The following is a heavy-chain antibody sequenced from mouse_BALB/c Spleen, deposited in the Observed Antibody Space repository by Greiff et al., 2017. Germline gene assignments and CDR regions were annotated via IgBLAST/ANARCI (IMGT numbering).Heavy chain of an antibody. V-gene: IGHV3-6*02. CDR2: ISYDGSN. J-gene: IGHJ4*01. CDR1: GYSITSGYY. D-gene: IGHD1-1*01. CDR3: ANNYGSIGYAMDY. Sequence: EVKLMESGPGLVKPSQSLSLTCSVTGYSITSGYYWNWIRQFPGNKLEWMGYISYDGSNNYNPSLKNRISITRDTSKNQFFLKLNSVTTEDTATYYCANNYGSIGYAMDYWGQGTSVTVSS.